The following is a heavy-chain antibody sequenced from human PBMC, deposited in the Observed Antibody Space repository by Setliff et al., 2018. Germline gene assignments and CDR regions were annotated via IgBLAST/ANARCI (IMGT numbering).Heavy chain of an antibody. D-gene: IGHD2-2*02. J-gene: IGHJ3*01. V-gene: IGHV3-15*01. Sequence: PGGSLRLSCAASGFTFSSYAMNWARQAPGKGLEWVGRSKSKTAGGAIDYAAPVKGRFTISRDDSKNTLYLQMSSLKTEDTAMYYCTTDRAACSGSSCYNGFDVWGQGTMVTVSS. CDR1: GFTFSSYA. CDR2: SKSKTAGGAI. CDR3: TTDRAACSGSSCYNGFDV.